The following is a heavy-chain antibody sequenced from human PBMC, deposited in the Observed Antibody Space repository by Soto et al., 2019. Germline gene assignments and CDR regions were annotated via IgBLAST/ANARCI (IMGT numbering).Heavy chain of an antibody. D-gene: IGHD1-1*01. CDR3: TRDFQGPLDYGMDV. V-gene: IGHV3-7*01. CDR2: VKYDGSQT. Sequence: WGSLRLSCADSGFTFSSYWMSWVRQAPGKGLEWVANVKYDGSQTYYVGSVKGRFTISRDNAKNSLYLQMNSLRAEDTAVYYCTRDFQGPLDYGMDVWDQGTTVTVSS. J-gene: IGHJ6*02. CDR1: GFTFSSYW.